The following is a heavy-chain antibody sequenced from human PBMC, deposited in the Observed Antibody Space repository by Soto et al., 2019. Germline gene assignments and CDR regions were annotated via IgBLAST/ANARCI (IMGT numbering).Heavy chain of an antibody. D-gene: IGHD3-9*01. J-gene: IGHJ4*02. Sequence: EVQLLESGGGFVQPGESLRLSCAASGFTFSLSAMSWVRQAPGRGLDWVSSLSGGGSTTDYADSVKSRFTISRDNSKNTVHMQMNSLRAEDTAVYYCAKGPEYDILTGCDYWGQGALGTVSS. CDR2: LSGGGSTT. CDR3: AKGPEYDILTGCDY. V-gene: IGHV3-23*01. CDR1: GFTFSLSA.